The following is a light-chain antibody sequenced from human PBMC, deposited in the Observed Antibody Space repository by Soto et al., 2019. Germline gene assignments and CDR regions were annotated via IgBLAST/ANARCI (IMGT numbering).Light chain of an antibody. J-gene: IGKJ1*01. CDR3: QQYHTTPQT. V-gene: IGKV4-1*01. Sequence: DIVMTQSPDSLAVSLGERATINCKSSQSVLYSSNNKNYLAWYQQKPGQPPKLLISWASTRETGVPDRFSGSESGADFTLTISSLQAEDVAVYYCQQYHTTPQTFGQGTKVEIK. CDR1: QSVLYSSNNKNY. CDR2: WAS.